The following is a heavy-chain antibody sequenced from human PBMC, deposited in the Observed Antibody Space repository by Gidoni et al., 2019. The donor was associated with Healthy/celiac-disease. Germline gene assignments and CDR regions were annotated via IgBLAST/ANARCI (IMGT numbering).Heavy chain of an antibody. V-gene: IGHV3-23*01. Sequence: EVQLLESEGGLVQPGGSLRVSCAASGFPFSSYAMSWVRQAPGKGLEWVSAISGSGGSTYYADSVKGRFTISRDNSKNTLYLQMNSLRAEDTDVYYCANGLRLGELSPNWGQGTLVTVSS. J-gene: IGHJ4*02. CDR1: GFPFSSYA. CDR2: ISGSGGST. CDR3: ANGLRLGELSPN. D-gene: IGHD3-16*02.